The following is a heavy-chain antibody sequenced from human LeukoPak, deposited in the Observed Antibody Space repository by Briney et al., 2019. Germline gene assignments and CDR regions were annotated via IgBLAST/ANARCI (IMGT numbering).Heavy chain of an antibody. J-gene: IGHJ3*02. CDR3: ARARMRWNLDAFDI. CDR1: GGSINSYY. Sequence: PSETLSLTCTVSGGSINSYYWSWIRQPPGKGLEWIGYIYYSGSTNYNPSLKSRVTISVDTSKNQFSLKLSSVTAADTAVYYCARARMRWNLDAFDIWGQGTMVTVSS. D-gene: IGHD1-1*01. V-gene: IGHV4-59*01. CDR2: IYYSGST.